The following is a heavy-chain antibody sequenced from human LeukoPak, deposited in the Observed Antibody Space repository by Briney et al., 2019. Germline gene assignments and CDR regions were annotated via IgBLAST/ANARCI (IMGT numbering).Heavy chain of an antibody. Sequence: GGSLRLSCAASGFTFSSYAMSWVRQAPGKGLEWVSAISGSGGSTYYADSVKGRFTISRDNSRNTLYLQMNSLRAEDTAVYYCAKSDYGDYRYFDYWGQGTLVTVSS. CDR2: ISGSGGST. D-gene: IGHD4-17*01. V-gene: IGHV3-23*01. J-gene: IGHJ4*02. CDR3: AKSDYGDYRYFDY. CDR1: GFTFSSYA.